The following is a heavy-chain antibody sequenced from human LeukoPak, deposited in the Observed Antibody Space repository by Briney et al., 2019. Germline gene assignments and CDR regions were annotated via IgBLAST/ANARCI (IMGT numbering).Heavy chain of an antibody. D-gene: IGHD3-22*01. CDR3: ARDRVTMIVVVPYAFDI. J-gene: IGHJ3*02. V-gene: IGHV3-7*01. Sequence: GGSLRLSCAASGFPFSSYWMAWVRQAPGKGLEWVASIKQDGGETFYVDSVKGRFTISRDNSKNTLYLQMNSLRAEDTAVYYCARDRVTMIVVVPYAFDIWGQGTMVTVSS. CDR1: GFPFSSYW. CDR2: IKQDGGET.